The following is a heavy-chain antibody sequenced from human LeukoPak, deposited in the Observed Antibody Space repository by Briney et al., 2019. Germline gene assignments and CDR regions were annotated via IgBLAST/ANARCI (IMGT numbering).Heavy chain of an antibody. CDR2: VNPNVGGA. Sequence: GASVKVSCKASGYIFTNYYMHWVRQAPGQGVEWVGRVNPNVGGANSALKFQGRVSMTTDTSTNTAYLQLARLRFDDTPVYYSVPYMVRGLLPFEFWGQGTLVTVSS. D-gene: IGHD3-10*01. CDR3: VPYMVRGLLPFEF. CDR1: GYIFTNYY. J-gene: IGHJ4*02. V-gene: IGHV1-2*06.